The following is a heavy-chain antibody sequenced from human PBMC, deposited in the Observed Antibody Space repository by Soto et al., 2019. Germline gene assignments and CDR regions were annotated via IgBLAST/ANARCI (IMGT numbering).Heavy chain of an antibody. J-gene: IGHJ4*02. CDR3: DRGGGYDYFHY. CDR1: GASITCGGYS. Sequence: PSDTLSLTCTVSGASITCGGYSWSWIRQTPGKGLEWIGYINHLETTFYNPSFESRLTLSIDRAKNQFSLKLHSMSAADRAVDFCDRGGGYDYFHYCGPGGMVTVYS. V-gene: IGHV4-30-2*01. CDR2: INHLETT. D-gene: IGHD1-1*01.